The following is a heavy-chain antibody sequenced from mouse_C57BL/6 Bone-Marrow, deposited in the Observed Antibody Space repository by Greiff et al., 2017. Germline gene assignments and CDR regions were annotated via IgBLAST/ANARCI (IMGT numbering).Heavy chain of an antibody. J-gene: IGHJ4*01. CDR2: IDPSDSYT. V-gene: IGHV1-69*01. CDR1: GYTFTSYW. CDR3: ARRATTVGADAMDY. Sequence: VQLQQPGAELVMPGASVKLSCKASGYTFTSYWMHWVKQRPGQGLEWIGEIDPSDSYTNYNQKFKGKSTLTVDKSSSTAYMQLSSLTSEDSAVYYCARRATTVGADAMDYWGQGTSVTVSS. D-gene: IGHD1-1*01.